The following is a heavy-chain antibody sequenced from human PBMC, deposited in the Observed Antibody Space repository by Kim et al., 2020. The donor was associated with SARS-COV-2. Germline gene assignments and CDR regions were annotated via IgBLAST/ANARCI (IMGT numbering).Heavy chain of an antibody. CDR1: GFTFSSYA. D-gene: IGHD3-3*01. CDR2: ISGSGGST. J-gene: IGHJ4*02. Sequence: GGSLRLSCAASGFTFSSYAMSWVRQAPGKGLEWVSAISGSGGSTYYADSVKGRFTISRDNSKNTLYLQMNSLRAEDTAVYYCAKTAPFWSGYSKYYFDYWGQGTLVTVSS. CDR3: AKTAPFWSGYSKYYFDY. V-gene: IGHV3-23*01.